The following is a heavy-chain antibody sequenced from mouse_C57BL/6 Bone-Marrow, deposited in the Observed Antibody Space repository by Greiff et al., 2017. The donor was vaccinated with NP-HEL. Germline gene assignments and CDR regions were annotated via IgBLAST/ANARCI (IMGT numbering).Heavy chain of an antibody. Sequence: EVKLVESGAELVRPGASVKLSCTASGFNIKDDYMHWVKQRPEQGLEWIGWIDPENGDTEYASKFQGKATITADTSSNTAYLQLSSLTSEDTAVYYCTTSGSILDYWGQGTTLTVSS. J-gene: IGHJ2*01. CDR1: GFNIKDDY. CDR3: TTSGSILDY. CDR2: IDPENGDT. V-gene: IGHV14-4*01. D-gene: IGHD1-1*01.